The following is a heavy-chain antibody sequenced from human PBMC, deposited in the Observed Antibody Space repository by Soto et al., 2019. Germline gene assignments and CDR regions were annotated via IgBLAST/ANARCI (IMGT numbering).Heavy chain of an antibody. CDR1: GFTFSTYN. J-gene: IGHJ4*02. CDR2: ISSSSSYI. CDR3: ARGRQGSGRY. Sequence: EVQLVESGGGMVKPGGSLRLSCAASGFTFSTYNMNWVRQAPGKGLEWVSSISSSSSYIYYADSVQGRFTISRDNAKNSRDLQMNSLRAEDTAGYYCARGRQGSGRYWGQGTLVTVSS. V-gene: IGHV3-21*01.